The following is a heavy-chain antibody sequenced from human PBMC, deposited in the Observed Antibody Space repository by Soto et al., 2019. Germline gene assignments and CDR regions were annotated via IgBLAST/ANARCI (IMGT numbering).Heavy chain of an antibody. CDR1: SGSISSYF. J-gene: IGHJ4*02. CDR2: KYDTGST. Sequence: PSETLSLTCTVSSGSISSYFWSWIRQAPGKGLEWIAFKYDTGSTNYNPSLKGRVSISVDASKNQFSLKLSSVTAADTAVYYCARQHTDTVTTERTLFDYWGQGTLVTVSS. CDR3: ARQHTDTVTTERTLFDY. D-gene: IGHD4-17*01. V-gene: IGHV4-59*08.